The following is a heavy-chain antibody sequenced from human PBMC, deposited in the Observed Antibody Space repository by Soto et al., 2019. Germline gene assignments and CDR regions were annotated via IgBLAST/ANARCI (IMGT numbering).Heavy chain of an antibody. Sequence: QVQLQESGPGLIKPSQTLSLKSTVSGTTISSGDHYWSWIRQAPGKGLEWIGYMYYTGKTYYNTSLQSRVTLSVDTSKNQFSLKLTSVTAADTAMYFCARVYGRGDYFDFWGRGTLVSVSS. CDR3: ARVYGRGDYFDF. V-gene: IGHV4-30-4*01. D-gene: IGHD1-26*01. CDR2: MYYTGKT. CDR1: GTTISSGDHY. J-gene: IGHJ4*02.